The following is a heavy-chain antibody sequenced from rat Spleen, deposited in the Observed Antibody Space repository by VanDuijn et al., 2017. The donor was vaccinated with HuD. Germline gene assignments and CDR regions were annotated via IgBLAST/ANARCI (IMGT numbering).Heavy chain of an antibody. J-gene: IGHJ1*01. CDR3: ATENWDPYYWYFDF. CDR1: GFNFNDYW. D-gene: IGHD5-1*01. V-gene: IGHV5S10*01. Sequence: EVKLVESGGGLVQPGRSLKLSCAASGFNFNDYWMGWVRQAPKKGLEWVATISSAGSRTYYRDSVKGRFTISRDNAKSTLYLQMDSLRSEDTATYYCATENWDPYYWYFDFWGPGTMVTVSS. CDR2: ISSAGSRT.